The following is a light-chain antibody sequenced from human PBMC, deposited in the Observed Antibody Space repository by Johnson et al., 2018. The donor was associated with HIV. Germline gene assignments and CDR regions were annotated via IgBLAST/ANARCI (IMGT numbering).Light chain of an antibody. CDR2: EKN. Sequence: QSVLTQPPSVSAAPGQKVTISCSGSTYNIGNNYVSWYQQLPGTAPKLLIYEKNKRPSGIPDRFSGSKSGTSATLGITGLQTGDEADYYCGTWDSSLSAGVFGTGTKVTVL. V-gene: IGLV1-51*02. CDR3: GTWDSSLSAGV. J-gene: IGLJ1*01. CDR1: TYNIGNNY.